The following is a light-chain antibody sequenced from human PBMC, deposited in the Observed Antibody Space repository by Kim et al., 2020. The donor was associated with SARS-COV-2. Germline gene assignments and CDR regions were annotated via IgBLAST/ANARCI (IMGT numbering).Light chain of an antibody. Sequence: QSVLTQPASVSGSPGQSIAISCTGTSSDVGGYNSVSWYQQHPGKAPKLLIYDVTSRPSGISNRFSGSKSGNMASLIISGLQAEDEADYYCSSRTSSSTWVFGGGTQLTVL. J-gene: IGLJ3*02. CDR3: SSRTSSSTWV. CDR1: SSDVGGYNS. CDR2: DVT. V-gene: IGLV2-14*03.